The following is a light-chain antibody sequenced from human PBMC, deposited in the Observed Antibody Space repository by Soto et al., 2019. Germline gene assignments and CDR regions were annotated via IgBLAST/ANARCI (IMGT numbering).Light chain of an antibody. CDR1: QSISSY. CDR2: AAS. Sequence: SQMTQSPSSLSASVGDRVTITCRAGQSISSYLNWYQQKVGKAPKLLIYAASTLQSGVPSRFSGSGSGTDFTLTISSLQPEDFATYYCQQLESYPSTFGGGTKVDIK. CDR3: QQLESYPST. V-gene: IGKV1-39*01. J-gene: IGKJ4*01.